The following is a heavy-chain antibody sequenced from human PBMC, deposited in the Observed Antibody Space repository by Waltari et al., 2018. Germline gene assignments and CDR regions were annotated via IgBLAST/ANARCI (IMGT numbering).Heavy chain of an antibody. CDR2: IRRKIDGEIX. V-gene: IGHV3-15*07. Sequence: DVQLVESXGGLVKPGGSLRLSCXASGXTFSHAXMNWVRQAPGKGLEWVCRIRRKIDGEIXDYAAPVRGRFTXSRXDSXXXLXLEMNGLXXXDTAXYYCNTDHIXXIGPLDVXGQGTTVTVXS. D-gene: IGHD2-15*01. CDR1: GXTFSHAX. CDR3: NTDHIXXIGPLDV. J-gene: IGHJ6*02.